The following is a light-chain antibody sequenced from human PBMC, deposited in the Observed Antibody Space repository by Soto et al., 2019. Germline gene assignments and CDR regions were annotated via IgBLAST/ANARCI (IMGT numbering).Light chain of an antibody. Sequence: QSVLAQPASVSGSPGQSITISCTGTSSDVGAYDFVSWYQQHPDKAPKLMIYEVSNRPSGVSYRFSGSKSVNTATLTISGLPAEDEADYYCSSYTTSSTRVFGTGTKVTVL. CDR1: SSDVGAYDF. CDR3: SSYTTSSTRV. V-gene: IGLV2-14*03. CDR2: EVS. J-gene: IGLJ1*01.